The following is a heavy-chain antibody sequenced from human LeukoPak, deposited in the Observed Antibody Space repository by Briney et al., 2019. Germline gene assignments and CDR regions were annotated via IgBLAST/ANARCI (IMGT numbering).Heavy chain of an antibody. D-gene: IGHD1-14*01. CDR3: GKAVSTTTCFFDY. J-gene: IGHJ4*02. CDR1: GFAFRSYA. Sequence: GGSLRLSCAASGFAFRSYAMTWVRQAPGKGLEWVSGISDSGGSTYFADSVKGRFTISRDNSKNTLYLQMNSLRAEDTAVYYCGKAVSTTTCFFDYLGQGTLVTVPS. CDR2: ISDSGGST. V-gene: IGHV3-23*01.